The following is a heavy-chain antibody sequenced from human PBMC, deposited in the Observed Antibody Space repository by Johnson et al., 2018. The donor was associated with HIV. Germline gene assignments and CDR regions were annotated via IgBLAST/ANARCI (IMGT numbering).Heavy chain of an antibody. CDR2: IRYDGSNK. V-gene: IGHV3-30*02. D-gene: IGHD1-26*01. Sequence: VQLVESGGGVVQPGGSLRLSCAASGFTFSSYGMHWVRQAPGKGLEWVAFIRYDGSNKYYADSVKGRFTISRDNSKNTLYLQMNSLRAEDTAVYYCAKSTWELRHLDAFDIWGQGTMVPVSS. CDR3: AKSTWELRHLDAFDI. CDR1: GFTFSSYG. J-gene: IGHJ3*02.